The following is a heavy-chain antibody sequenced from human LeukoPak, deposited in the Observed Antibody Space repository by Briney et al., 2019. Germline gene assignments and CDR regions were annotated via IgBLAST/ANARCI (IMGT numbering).Heavy chain of an antibody. D-gene: IGHD3-3*01. CDR2: INHSGST. V-gene: IGHV4-34*01. CDR1: GGSFSGYY. Sequence: PSETLSLTCAVYGGSFSGYYWSWIRNPPRKGQDWIGEINHSGSTNYNPSLKSRVTISVDTSKNKFSLKLSSVTAADTAVYYCARRAGYDFWSGYYSDYWGQGTLVTVSS. CDR3: ARRAGYDFWSGYYSDY. J-gene: IGHJ4*02.